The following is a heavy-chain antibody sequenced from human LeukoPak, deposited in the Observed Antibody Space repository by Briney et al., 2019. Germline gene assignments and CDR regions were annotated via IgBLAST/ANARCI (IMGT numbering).Heavy chain of an antibody. CDR2: TSYDGSNK. Sequence: GGSLRLSCAASGFPFSSYVMHWVRQAPGKGLEWVSFTSYDGSNKYYADSVKGRFTISRDNSKNTLDLQMNSLRTEDTAMYYCARGDDSSGYFCSYFDYWGQGTLVTVSS. J-gene: IGHJ4*02. D-gene: IGHD3-22*01. V-gene: IGHV3-30-3*01. CDR1: GFPFSSYV. CDR3: ARGDDSSGYFCSYFDY.